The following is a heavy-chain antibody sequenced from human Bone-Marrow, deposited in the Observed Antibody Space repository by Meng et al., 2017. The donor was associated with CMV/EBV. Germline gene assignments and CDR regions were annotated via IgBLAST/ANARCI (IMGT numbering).Heavy chain of an antibody. CDR1: GFSLSTTGVG. V-gene: IGHV2-5*02. J-gene: IGHJ4*02. CDR3: AHRITYYRGAFDF. Sequence: QIPLKESGPTLMRPTPTLTLTCTVSGFSLSTTGVGVAWIRKPPGKALEWLALNYWDDDKRYSPSLKNRLTITKDTSKNQVILTMTNMDPVDTGTYYCAHRITYYRGAFDFWGQGTLVTVSS. D-gene: IGHD3-3*01. CDR2: NYWDDDK.